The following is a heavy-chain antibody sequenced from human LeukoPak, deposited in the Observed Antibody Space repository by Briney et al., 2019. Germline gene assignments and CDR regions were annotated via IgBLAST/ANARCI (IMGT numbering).Heavy chain of an antibody. V-gene: IGHV3-23*01. CDR3: AKMGGGFLEWSSLQKSYNWFDL. CDR1: GFTFRSYA. CDR2: ISGSGGNT. J-gene: IGHJ5*02. Sequence: PGGSLRLSCAASGFTFRSYAMSWVRQAPGKGLEWVSAISGSGGNTYDPDSVKGRFTISRDYYKNTVYLQMNSLRGEDTAVYYCAKMGGGFLEWSSLQKSYNWFDLWGQGTLVTVSS. D-gene: IGHD3-3*01.